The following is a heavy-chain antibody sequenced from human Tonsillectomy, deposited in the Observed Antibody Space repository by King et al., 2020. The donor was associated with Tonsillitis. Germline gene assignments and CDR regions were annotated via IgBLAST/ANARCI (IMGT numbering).Heavy chain of an antibody. D-gene: IGHD4-17*01. J-gene: IGHJ4*02. CDR1: GFPFSCYG. CDR3: RKLKSEYGDLWDR. V-gene: IGHV3-23*04. Sequence: VQLVESGGGLVQPGGSLRLSCAASGFPFSCYGMSWVRQAPGKGLEWVSYLSGSGGSTYYADSAKGRFTFARDRSKKTLYLQMNSLRAEDTAVYYCRKLKSEYGDLWDRWGQGTLVTVSS. CDR2: LSGSGGST.